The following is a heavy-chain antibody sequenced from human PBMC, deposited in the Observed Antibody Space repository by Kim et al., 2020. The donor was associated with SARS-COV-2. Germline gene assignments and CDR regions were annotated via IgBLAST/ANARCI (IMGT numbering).Heavy chain of an antibody. CDR3: AKGGYSYAYVFDY. CDR2: ISWDGGST. Sequence: GGSLRLSCAASGFTFDDYTMHWVRQAPGKGLEWVSLISWDGGSTYYADSVKGRFTISRDNSKKSLYLQMNSLRSEDTALYYCAKGGYSYAYVFDYWGQGTLVTVSS. D-gene: IGHD5-18*01. V-gene: IGHV3-43*01. J-gene: IGHJ4*02. CDR1: GFTFDDYT.